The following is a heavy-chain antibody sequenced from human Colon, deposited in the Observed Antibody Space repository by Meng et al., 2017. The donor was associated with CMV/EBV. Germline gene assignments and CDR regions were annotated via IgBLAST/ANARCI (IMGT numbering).Heavy chain of an antibody. J-gene: IGHJ4*02. CDR3: ARPSAPQYSDYVLL. V-gene: IGHV3-74*01. CDR1: GFAFSIYW. D-gene: IGHD4-11*01. Sequence: GESLKISCAASGFAFSIYWMHWVGQVPGKGLEWVARINSDGTTTTYADSVKGRFIVSRDNPKSTVYLQMNSLKGEDTAVYFCARPSAPQYSDYVLLWGQGTLVTVSS. CDR2: INSDGTTT.